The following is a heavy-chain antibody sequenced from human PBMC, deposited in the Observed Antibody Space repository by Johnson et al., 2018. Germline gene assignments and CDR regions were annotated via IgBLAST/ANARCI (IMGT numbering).Heavy chain of an antibody. CDR1: GYTFINHY. CDR2: INPSGGGT. V-gene: IGHV1-46*01. CDR3: ARTVIAATATYFQH. Sequence: QVQLVESGAEVKKPGASVKVSCTASGYTFINHYLHWVRLAPGQGLEWLGIINPSGGGTSYAQKFQGRVTMTRDTPTSTVYMELSGLRSEDTAVYYCARTVIAATATYFQHWGQGTLVTVSS. D-gene: IGHD6-13*01. J-gene: IGHJ1*01.